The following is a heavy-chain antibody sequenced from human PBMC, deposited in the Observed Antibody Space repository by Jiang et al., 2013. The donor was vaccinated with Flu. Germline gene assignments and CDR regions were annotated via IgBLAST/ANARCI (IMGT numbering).Heavy chain of an antibody. CDR2: IYYSGSP. D-gene: IGHD1-26*01. J-gene: IGHJ5*02. CDR3: ARCGGATTWFDP. Sequence: PGLVKPSQTLSLTCTVSGGSISSGNYYWSWIRQHPGKGLEWIGYIYYSGSPYYNPSLKSRVTISVDTSKNQFSLILSSVTAADTAVYYCARCGGATTWFDPWGQGTLVTVSS. CDR1: GGSISSGNYY. V-gene: IGHV4-31*03.